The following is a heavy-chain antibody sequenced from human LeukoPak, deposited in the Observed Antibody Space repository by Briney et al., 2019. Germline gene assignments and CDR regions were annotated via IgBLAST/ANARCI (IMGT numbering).Heavy chain of an antibody. CDR1: GFTFPTYW. D-gene: IGHD2-21*02. J-gene: IGHJ3*02. V-gene: IGHV3-7*01. Sequence: QTGGSLRLSCAASGFTFPTYWMGWVRQAPGKGLEWVANIKPEGGVKYYVDSLKGRFTISRENAKSSLYLQMNSLRAEDTGIYYCARIRFCGDDCLNAFDIWGQGTMVTVSS. CDR3: ARIRFCGDDCLNAFDI. CDR2: IKPEGGVK.